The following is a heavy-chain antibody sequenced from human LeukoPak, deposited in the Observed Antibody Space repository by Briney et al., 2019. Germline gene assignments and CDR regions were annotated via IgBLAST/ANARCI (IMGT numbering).Heavy chain of an antibody. CDR1: GGTFSSYA. J-gene: IGHJ3*02. Sequence: EASVKVSCKASGGTFSSYAISWVRQAPGQGLEWMGGITPIFGTANYAQKFQGRVTITADKSTSTAYMELSSLRSEDTAVYYCARPSRAREMATIWVAFDIWGQGTMVTVSS. D-gene: IGHD5-24*01. CDR3: ARPSRAREMATIWVAFDI. V-gene: IGHV1-69*06. CDR2: ITPIFGTA.